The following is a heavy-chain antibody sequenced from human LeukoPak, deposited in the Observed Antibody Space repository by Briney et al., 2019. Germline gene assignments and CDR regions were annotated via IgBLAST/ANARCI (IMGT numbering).Heavy chain of an antibody. CDR1: GGSISTSNYY. CDR3: ARTGRANFILWFGETSFDY. V-gene: IGHV4-39*01. CDR2: IFYSGST. J-gene: IGHJ4*02. Sequence: PSETLSLTCTVSGGSISTSNYYWGWIRQPPGKGLEWIGNIFYSGSTYYGPSLKSRVTISVDTSKNQFSLKLSSVTAADTAVYYCARTGRANFILWFGETSFDYWGQGTLVTVSS. D-gene: IGHD3-10*01.